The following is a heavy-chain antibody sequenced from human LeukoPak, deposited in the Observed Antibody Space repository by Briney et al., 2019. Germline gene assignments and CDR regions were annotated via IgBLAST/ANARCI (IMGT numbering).Heavy chain of an antibody. CDR3: AKAHLLDWLLPFDY. CDR2: VSNDGGDK. D-gene: IGHD3/OR15-3a*01. J-gene: IGHJ4*02. CDR1: GFTFSGST. V-gene: IGHV3-30*04. Sequence: GGSLRLSCEASGFTFSGSTIHWVRQAPGKGLEWVALVSNDGGDKYYADSVKGRFTISRDNSKNTLYLQMNSLRGEDTGVYYCAKAHLLDWLLPFDYWGQGTLVTVSS.